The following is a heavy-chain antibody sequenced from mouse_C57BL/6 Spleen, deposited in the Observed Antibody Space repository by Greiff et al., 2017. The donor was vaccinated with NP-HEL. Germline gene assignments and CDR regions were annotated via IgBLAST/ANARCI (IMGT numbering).Heavy chain of an antibody. V-gene: IGHV1-69*01. D-gene: IGHD1-1*01. CDR3: ARSSYYYGSSYFDY. Sequence: VQLQQSGAELVMPGASVKLSCKASGYTFTSYWMHWVKQRPGQGLEWIGEIDPSDSYTNYNQKFKGKSTLTVDNSSSTAYMQLSSLTSEDSAVYYCARSSYYYGSSYFDYWGQGTTLTVSS. J-gene: IGHJ2*01. CDR2: IDPSDSYT. CDR1: GYTFTSYW.